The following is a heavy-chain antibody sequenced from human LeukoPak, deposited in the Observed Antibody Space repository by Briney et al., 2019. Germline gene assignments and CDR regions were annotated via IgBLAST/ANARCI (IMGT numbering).Heavy chain of an antibody. CDR2: FDPEDGET. CDR3: ATARYGSASVGGMDV. Sequence: ASVKVSCKVSGYTLTDLSMHWVRQAPGKGLEWMGGFDPEDGETIYAQKFQGRVTMTEDTSTDTAYMELSSLRSEDTAVYYCATARYGSASVGGMDVWGQGTTVTVSS. D-gene: IGHD3-10*01. V-gene: IGHV1-24*01. CDR1: GYTLTDLS. J-gene: IGHJ6*02.